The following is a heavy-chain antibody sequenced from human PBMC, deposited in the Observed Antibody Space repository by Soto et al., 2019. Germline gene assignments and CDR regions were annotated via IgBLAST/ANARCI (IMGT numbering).Heavy chain of an antibody. CDR3: ARTWNPHVPRGYYGRDV. D-gene: IGHD1-1*01. Sequence: GESLKISCKGSGYSFTSYWISWVRQMPGKGLEWMGRIDPSDSYTNYSPSFQGHVTISADKSISTAYLQWSSLKASDTAMYYCARTWNPHVPRGYYGRDVWGQGTTVTVSS. J-gene: IGHJ6*02. CDR2: IDPSDSYT. CDR1: GYSFTSYW. V-gene: IGHV5-10-1*01.